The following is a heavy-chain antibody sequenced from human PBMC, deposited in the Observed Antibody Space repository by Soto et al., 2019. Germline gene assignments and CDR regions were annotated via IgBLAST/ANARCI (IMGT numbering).Heavy chain of an antibody. CDR2: ICYRGST. Sequence: QVQLQESGPGLVKPSQTLSLTCTVSGGSISSGGYYWSWIRQHPGKGLEWIGYICYRGSTYYNPSLRSRVTISVDTAKNQFSLKLSSVTAADTAVYYCARDFVTGGNSFYYYGMDVWGQGTTVTVSS. D-gene: IGHD2-8*02. V-gene: IGHV4-31*03. CDR3: ARDFVTGGNSFYYYGMDV. CDR1: GGSISSGGYY. J-gene: IGHJ6*02.